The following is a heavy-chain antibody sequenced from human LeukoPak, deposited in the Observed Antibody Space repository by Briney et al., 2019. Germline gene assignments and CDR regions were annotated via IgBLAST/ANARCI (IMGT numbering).Heavy chain of an antibody. CDR2: TISMSSYI. CDR1: GFTSCSYS. Sequence: PRGSLRLSCAASGFTSCSYSMNWVRQALGKGLGWVSSTISMSSYIYYADSVKGRFSISRDSAKNSLYLQMSSLRAEDTAVYYCTRDGSRDYGSGSYYNVGAFDIWGQGTMVTVSS. V-gene: IGHV3-21*01. J-gene: IGHJ3*02. D-gene: IGHD3-10*01. CDR3: TRDGSRDYGSGSYYNVGAFDI.